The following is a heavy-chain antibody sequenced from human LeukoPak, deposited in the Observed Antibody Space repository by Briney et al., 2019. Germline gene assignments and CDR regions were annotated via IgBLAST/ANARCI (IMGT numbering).Heavy chain of an antibody. CDR2: INHSGST. CDR1: GGSFSGYY. D-gene: IGHD4-11*01. V-gene: IGHV4-34*01. CDR3: ATHPRLEGWFDP. Sequence: SETLSLTCAVYGGSFSGYYWSWSRQPPGKGLEWIGEINHSGSTNYNPSLKSRVTISVDTSKNQFSLKLSSVTAADTAVYYCATHPRLEGWFDPWGQGTLVTVSS. J-gene: IGHJ5*02.